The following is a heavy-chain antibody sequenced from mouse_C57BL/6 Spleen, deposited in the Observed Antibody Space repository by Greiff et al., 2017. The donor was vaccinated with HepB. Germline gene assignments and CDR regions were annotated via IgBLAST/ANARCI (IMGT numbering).Heavy chain of an antibody. CDR3: ARSLYYDYDWVAY. V-gene: IGHV1-18*01. CDR1: GYTFTDYN. CDR2: INPNNGGT. J-gene: IGHJ3*01. Sequence: EVQLQQSGPELVKPGASVKIPCKASGYTFTDYNMDWVKQSHGKSLEWIGDINPNNGGTIYNQKFKGKATLTVDTSSSTAYMELRSLTAEDTAVYDGARSLYYDYDWVAYWGQGTLVTVSA. D-gene: IGHD2-4*01.